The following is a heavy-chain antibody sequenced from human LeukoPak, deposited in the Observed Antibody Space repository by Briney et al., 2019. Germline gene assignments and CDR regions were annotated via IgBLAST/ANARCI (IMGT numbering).Heavy chain of an antibody. Sequence: SETLSLTCTVSGGSISSGDYYWSWIRQPPGKGLEWIGYIYYSGSTYYNPSLKSRVAISVDTSKNQFSLKLSSVTAADTAVYYCARDKCSSTSCYFDYWGQGTLVTVSS. V-gene: IGHV4-30-4*08. J-gene: IGHJ4*02. CDR1: GGSISSGDYY. D-gene: IGHD2-2*01. CDR2: IYYSGST. CDR3: ARDKCSSTSCYFDY.